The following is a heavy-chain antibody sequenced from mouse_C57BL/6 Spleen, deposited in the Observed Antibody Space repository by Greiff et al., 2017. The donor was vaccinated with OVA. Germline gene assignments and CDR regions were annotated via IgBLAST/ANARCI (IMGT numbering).Heavy chain of an antibody. CDR3: TRSRDDFDY. CDR1: GYTFTDYE. V-gene: IGHV1-15*01. Sequence: SGAELVRPGASVTLSCQASGYTFTDYEMHWVKQTPVHGLEWIGAIDPETGGTAYNQKFKGKAILTADKSSSTAYMELRSLTSEDSAVYYCTRSRDDFDYWGQGTTLTVSS. D-gene: IGHD3-3*01. J-gene: IGHJ2*01. CDR2: IDPETGGT.